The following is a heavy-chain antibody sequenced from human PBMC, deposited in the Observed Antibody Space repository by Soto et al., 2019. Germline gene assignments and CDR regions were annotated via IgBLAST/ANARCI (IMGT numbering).Heavy chain of an antibody. CDR1: GGSVSSGSYY. CDR3: ARDSGMTGGQGWYFDL. CDR2: IYYSGST. Sequence: QVQLQESGPGLVKPSETLSLTCTVSGGSVSSGSYYWSWIRQPPGKGLEWIGYIYYSGSTNYNPSLKSRVTIAVDTSKNQFSLKLSSVTAADTAVYYCARDSGMTGGQGWYFDLWCRGTLVTVSS. J-gene: IGHJ2*01. D-gene: IGHD1-26*01. V-gene: IGHV4-61*01.